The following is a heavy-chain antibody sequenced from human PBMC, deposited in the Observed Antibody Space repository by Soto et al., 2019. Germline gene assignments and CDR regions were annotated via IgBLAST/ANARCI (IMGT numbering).Heavy chain of an antibody. D-gene: IGHD2-21*02. J-gene: IGHJ4*02. V-gene: IGHV4-4*07. Sequence: SETLSLTCIVSGVSVRSYTWSWVRQPANKGLEWIGRVFSSVSATYNPSLKSRVSISMDTPENRISLKLDSVTAADAGVYFCARDGMTTGDTWGPGTLVTV. CDR1: GVSVRSYT. CDR2: VFSSVSA. CDR3: ARDGMTTGDT.